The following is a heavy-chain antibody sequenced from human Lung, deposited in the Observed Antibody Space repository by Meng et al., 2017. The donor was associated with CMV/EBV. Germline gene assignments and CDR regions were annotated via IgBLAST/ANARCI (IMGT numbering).Heavy chain of an antibody. CDR3: AKDRGSSSGRDLEN. CDR1: GFTFKDYA. Sequence: SXVVPGFTFKDYAMHWVRQTPGKGLEWVAFTSWYGDTKFYAVSVRGRFTISRDNSKNSLYLQMNSLRPEDTAFYYCAKDRGSSSGRDLENWAQETXVXVSS. J-gene: IGHJ4*02. D-gene: IGHD6-6*01. V-gene: IGHV3-43D*03. CDR2: TSWYGDTK.